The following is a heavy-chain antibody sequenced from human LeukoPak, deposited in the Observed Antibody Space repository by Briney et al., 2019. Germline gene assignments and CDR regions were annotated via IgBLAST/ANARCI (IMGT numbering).Heavy chain of an antibody. V-gene: IGHV3-73*01. CDR3: AKDVFGGIDY. D-gene: IGHD3-10*01. CDR1: GFTFSGSA. CDR2: IRSKTYNYAT. J-gene: IGHJ4*02. Sequence: HPGGSLRLSCAASGFTFSGSAMHWVRQASGKGLEWVGRIRSKTYNYATAYAASVKGRFTISRDDSKNTAYLQMNSLRAEDTAVYYCAKDVFGGIDYWGQGTLVTVSS.